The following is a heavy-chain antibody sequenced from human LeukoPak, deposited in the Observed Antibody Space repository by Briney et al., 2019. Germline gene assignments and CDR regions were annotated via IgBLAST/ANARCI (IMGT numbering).Heavy chain of an antibody. CDR3: ARRGSYSSSWYCFDP. CDR2: IWYDGSNK. CDR1: GFTFSSYG. Sequence: GGSLRLSCAASGFTFSSYGMHWVRQAPGKGLEWVAVIWYDGSNKYYADSVKGRFTISRDNSKNTLYLQMNSLRAEDTAVYYCARRGSYSSSWYCFDPWGQGTLVSVSS. D-gene: IGHD6-13*01. V-gene: IGHV3-33*01. J-gene: IGHJ5*02.